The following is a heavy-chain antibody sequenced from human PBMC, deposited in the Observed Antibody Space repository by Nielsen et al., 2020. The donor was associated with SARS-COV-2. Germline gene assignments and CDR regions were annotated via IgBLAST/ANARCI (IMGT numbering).Heavy chain of an antibody. D-gene: IGHD3-16*01. V-gene: IGHV3-33*01. Sequence: GGSLRLSCAASGFTFSSYGMHWVRQAPGKGLEWVAVIWYDGSNKYYADSVKGRFTISRDNSKNTLYLQMNSLRAEDTAVYYCARDRGRQNYFDYWGQGTLVTVSS. J-gene: IGHJ4*02. CDR3: ARDRGRQNYFDY. CDR2: IWYDGSNK. CDR1: GFTFSSYG.